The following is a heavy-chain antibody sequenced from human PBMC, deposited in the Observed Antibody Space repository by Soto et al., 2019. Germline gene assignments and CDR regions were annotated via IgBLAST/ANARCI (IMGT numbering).Heavy chain of an antibody. CDR3: ARDRSGSYPLFMDG. Sequence: ASVKVSCKTSGYTFINFCIGWVRQAPGQGLEWMGWISAYNGNTNYAQKLQGRVTMTTDTSTSTAYMELRSLRSDDTAVYYCARDRSGSYPLFMDGWGQGTTVTVSS. D-gene: IGHD1-26*01. CDR2: ISAYNGNT. CDR1: GYTFINFC. J-gene: IGHJ6*02. V-gene: IGHV1-18*01.